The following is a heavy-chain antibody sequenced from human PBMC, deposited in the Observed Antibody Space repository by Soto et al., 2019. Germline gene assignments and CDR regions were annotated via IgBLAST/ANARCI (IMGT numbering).Heavy chain of an antibody. V-gene: IGHV3-74*01. D-gene: IGHD2-15*01. J-gene: IGHJ4*02. Sequence: EVQLVESGGGLVQPGGSLRLSCAASGFTFSSYWMHWVRQAPGKRLVWVSRINSDGSSTSYADSVKGRFTISRDNAKNTLYLQMNSLRAEDTAVYYSARVYCSGGSCDHRDYWGQGTLVTVSS. CDR3: ARVYCSGGSCDHRDY. CDR1: GFTFSSYW. CDR2: INSDGSST.